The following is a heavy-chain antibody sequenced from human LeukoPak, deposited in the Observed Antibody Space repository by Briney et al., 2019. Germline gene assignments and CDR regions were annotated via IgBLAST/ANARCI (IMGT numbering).Heavy chain of an antibody. CDR3: ARVDTVASAFDI. V-gene: IGHV3-66*01. J-gene: IGHJ3*02. Sequence: GGSLRLSCAASGFTFSSYAMSWVRQAPGKGLEGVSVIYSGGSTYYADSVKGRFTISRDNSKNTLYLQMNSLRAEDTAVYYCARVDTVASAFDIWGQGTMVTVSS. D-gene: IGHD5-12*01. CDR1: GFTFSSYA. CDR2: IYSGGST.